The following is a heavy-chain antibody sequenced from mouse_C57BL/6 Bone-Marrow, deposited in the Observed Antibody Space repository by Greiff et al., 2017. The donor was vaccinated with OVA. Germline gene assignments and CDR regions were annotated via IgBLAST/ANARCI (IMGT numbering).Heavy chain of an antibody. V-gene: IGHV1-50*01. CDR2: IDPSDSYT. D-gene: IGHD2-12*01. CDR1: GYTFTSYW. Sequence: QVQLQQPGAELVKPGASVKLSCKASGYTFTSYWMQWVKQRPGQGLEWIGEIDPSDSYTNYNQKFKGKATLTVDPSSSTAYMQLSSLTSEVSAVYYCASSLYDAPDYWGQGTTLTVSS. CDR3: ASSLYDAPDY. J-gene: IGHJ2*01.